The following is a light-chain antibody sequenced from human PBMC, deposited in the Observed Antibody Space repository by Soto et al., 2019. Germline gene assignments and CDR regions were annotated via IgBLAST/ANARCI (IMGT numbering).Light chain of an antibody. CDR3: QQYGT. CDR2: KAT. CDR1: QSISSW. V-gene: IGKV1-5*03. Sequence: DIQMTQSPSTLSASVGDRVTITCRASQSISSWLAWYQQKPGKAPKLLIYKATSLESGVPSRFSGSGSETEFTLTISSLQPDDFATYYCQQYGTFGPGTKVDI. J-gene: IGKJ3*01.